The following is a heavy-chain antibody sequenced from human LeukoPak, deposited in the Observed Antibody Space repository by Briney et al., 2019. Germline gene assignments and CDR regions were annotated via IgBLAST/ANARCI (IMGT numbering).Heavy chain of an antibody. J-gene: IGHJ4*02. CDR3: ANTILTGAL. Sequence: GGSLRLSCAVSGFTLSSYSMNWVRQAPGKGLEWVSSISSSSSHIYYADSVKGRFTISRDNAKNSLYLQMNSLRAEDTAVYYCANTILTGALWGQGTLVTVSS. D-gene: IGHD2-2*02. CDR1: GFTLSSYS. V-gene: IGHV3-21*01. CDR2: ISSSSSHI.